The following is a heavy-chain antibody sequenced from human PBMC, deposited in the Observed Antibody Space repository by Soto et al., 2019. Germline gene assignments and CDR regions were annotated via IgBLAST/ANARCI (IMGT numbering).Heavy chain of an antibody. Sequence: GGSLRLSCAASGFTFSSYAMSWVRQAPGKGLEWVSAISGSGGSTYYADSVKGRFTISRDNSKNTLYLQMNSLRAEDTAVYYCAKSLAEVPAAISPGVWFDPWGQGTLVTVSS. V-gene: IGHV3-23*01. CDR2: ISGSGGST. D-gene: IGHD2-2*01. CDR3: AKSLAEVPAAISPGVWFDP. CDR1: GFTFSSYA. J-gene: IGHJ5*02.